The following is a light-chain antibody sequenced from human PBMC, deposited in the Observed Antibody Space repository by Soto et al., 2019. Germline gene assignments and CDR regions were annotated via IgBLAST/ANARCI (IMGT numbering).Light chain of an antibody. J-gene: IGLJ1*01. V-gene: IGLV2-14*01. CDR1: SSDVGGYNY. CDR3: SSYTSGTTFV. CDR2: DVS. Sequence: QSALTQPASVSGSPGQSITISCTGTSSDVGGYNYVSWYQQEPGKAHKLMICDVSNRPSGVSNRFSGSKSGNTASLTISGLQAEDEADYYCSSYTSGTTFVFGTGTKVTVL.